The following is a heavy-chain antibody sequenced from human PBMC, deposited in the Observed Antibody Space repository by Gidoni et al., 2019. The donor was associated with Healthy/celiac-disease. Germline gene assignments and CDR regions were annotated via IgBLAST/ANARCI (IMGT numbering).Heavy chain of an antibody. CDR3: ARDWVGKWWLFDS. CDR2: IIPIFGTA. Sequence: QVQLVQSGAEVTKPGSSVTVSGKASGGPFSSSAISWVRQAPGQGLGWMGGIIPIFGTANYAQKFQGRVTIPADESTSTAYMELSSLRSEDTAVYYCARDWVGKWWLFDSWGQGTLVTVSS. J-gene: IGHJ5*01. V-gene: IGHV1-69*01. CDR1: GGPFSSSA. D-gene: IGHD2-15*01.